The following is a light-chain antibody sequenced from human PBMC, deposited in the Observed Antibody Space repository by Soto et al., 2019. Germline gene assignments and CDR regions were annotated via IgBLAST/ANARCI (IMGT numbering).Light chain of an antibody. J-gene: IGKJ4*01. CDR2: AVS. V-gene: IGKV1-27*01. Sequence: DIQMTQSASSLSAAAGDRVTITCRASQGISNYLAWYQQKPGKVPKLLIYAVSTLQSGVPSRFSGSGSGTVFTLSITTLQPEDVATYYCQNYNTAPLTFGGGTKVEIK. CDR3: QNYNTAPLT. CDR1: QGISNY.